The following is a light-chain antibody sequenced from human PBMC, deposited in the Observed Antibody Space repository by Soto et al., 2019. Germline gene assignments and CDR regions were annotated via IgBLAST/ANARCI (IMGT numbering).Light chain of an antibody. CDR2: AAS. CDR1: QSISSY. J-gene: IGKJ1*01. CDR3: QQSYIDPAWT. V-gene: IGKV1-39*01. Sequence: DIQMTQSPSSLSASVGDRFTITCRSSQSISSYLNWYQQKPGKAPKLLIYAASTLQSGVPSRFSGSGSGTDFTLTISSLQPEDFATYYCQQSYIDPAWTFGQGTKVDIK.